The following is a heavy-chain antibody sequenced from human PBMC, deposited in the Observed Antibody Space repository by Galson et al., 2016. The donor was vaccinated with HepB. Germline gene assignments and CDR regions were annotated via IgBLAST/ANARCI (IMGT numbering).Heavy chain of an antibody. CDR3: AKDRWRDYYYAMDV. V-gene: IGHV3-30*18. D-gene: IGHD5-24*01. CDR1: GFTFGSYA. Sequence: SLRLSCAASGFTFGSYAMYWVRQAPGKGLDWVALISYDGSNEYYADSVRGRFTISRDKSKSTVYLQMNSLRAEVTAVYYCAKDRWRDYYYAMDVWGQGTTVTVSS. CDR2: ISYDGSNE. J-gene: IGHJ6*02.